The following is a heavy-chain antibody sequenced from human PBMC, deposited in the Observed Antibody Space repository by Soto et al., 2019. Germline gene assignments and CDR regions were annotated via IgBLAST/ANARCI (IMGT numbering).Heavy chain of an antibody. J-gene: IGHJ4*02. CDR1: GYTFSHYA. CDR2: INAGNTKT. CDR3: TRVVHLGYCSSTSCYLH. D-gene: IGHD2-2*01. V-gene: IGHV1-3*01. Sequence: ASVKVSCKASGYTFSHYAMHWVRQAPGQRLEWMGWINAGNTKTKYSEKFQGRSTISRDDSKNTAYLQMNSLKTEDTAVYYCTRVVHLGYCSSTSCYLHWGQGTLVTVSS.